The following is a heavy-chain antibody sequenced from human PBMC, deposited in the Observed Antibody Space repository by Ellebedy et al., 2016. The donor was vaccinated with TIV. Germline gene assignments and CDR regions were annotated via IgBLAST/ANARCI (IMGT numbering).Heavy chain of an antibody. D-gene: IGHD2-15*01. Sequence: PSETLSLTCAASRFTFSTYWMHWVRQAPGKGLVWVSRINSDGSNSNYADSVKGRFTISRDNAKNTLFLQMNSLRAEDTALYYCARVYCSGATCPAAFDIWGQGTMVTVSS. V-gene: IGHV3-74*01. CDR2: INSDGSNS. CDR1: RFTFSTYW. J-gene: IGHJ3*02. CDR3: ARVYCSGATCPAAFDI.